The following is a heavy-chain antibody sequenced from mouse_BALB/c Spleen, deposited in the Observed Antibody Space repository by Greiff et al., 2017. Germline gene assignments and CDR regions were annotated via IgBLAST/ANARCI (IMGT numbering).Heavy chain of an antibody. Sequence: VQLKQSGAELVRPGALVKLSCKASGFNIKDYYMHWVKQRPEQGLEWIGWIDPENGNTIYDPKFQGKASITADTSSNTAYLQLSSLTSEDTAVYYCARTGSSYGYFDVWGAGTTVTVSS. CDR2: IDPENGNT. J-gene: IGHJ1*01. V-gene: IGHV14-1*02. D-gene: IGHD1-1*01. CDR1: GFNIKDYY. CDR3: ARTGSSYGYFDV.